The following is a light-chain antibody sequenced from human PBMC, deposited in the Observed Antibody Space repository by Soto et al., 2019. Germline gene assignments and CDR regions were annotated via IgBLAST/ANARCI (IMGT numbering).Light chain of an antibody. Sequence: DIVRTQSPLSLPATPGGPASISCRSSQSLLRSDGYNYVAWYLQKPGQSPQLLIYLGSKRASGIRYRFSGSGSGTYFILKISRVEPQDVGVYYGRQGLQALPSFGPGPTVDIK. CDR3: RQGLQALPS. V-gene: IGKV2-28*01. CDR2: LGS. J-gene: IGKJ3*01. CDR1: QSLLRSDGYNY.